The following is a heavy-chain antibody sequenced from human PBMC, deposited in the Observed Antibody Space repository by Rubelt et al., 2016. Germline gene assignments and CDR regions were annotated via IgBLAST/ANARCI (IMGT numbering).Heavy chain of an antibody. J-gene: IGHJ1*01. V-gene: IGHV4-34*01. CDR2: IYHRGTT. Sequence: QVQLQQWGAGLLKPSETLSLTCAVYGGSFSIYYWSWIRQPPGKGLEWIGEIYHRGTTNYNPSLKSRVTIAVDTSKSQFSLRLISVTAADTAVYYCATTEQSWEGPSKFFPHWGQGTPVTVSS. D-gene: IGHD1-26*01. CDR1: GGSFSIYY. CDR3: ATTEQSWEGPSKFFPH.